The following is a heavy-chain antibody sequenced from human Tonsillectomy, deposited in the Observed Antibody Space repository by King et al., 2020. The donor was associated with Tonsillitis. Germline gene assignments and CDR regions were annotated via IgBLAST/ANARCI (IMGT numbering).Heavy chain of an antibody. V-gene: IGHV3-9*01. D-gene: IGHD3-16*02. Sequence: VQLVESGGGLVQPGRSLRLSCAASGFTFDDYAMHWVRQAPGKGLEWVSGITWNSGSIDYADSVKGRFTISRDNAKNSLYLQMNSLRTDDTAWYYCAKDWRRSWSGYRDNFFDYWGQGTLVTVSS. CDR3: AKDWRRSWSGYRDNFFDY. J-gene: IGHJ4*02. CDR2: ITWNSGSI. CDR1: GFTFDDYA.